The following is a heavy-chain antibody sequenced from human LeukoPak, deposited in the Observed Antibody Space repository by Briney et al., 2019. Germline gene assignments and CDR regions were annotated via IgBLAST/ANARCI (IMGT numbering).Heavy chain of an antibody. CDR3: ARGRGLMITFGGVIAN. CDR1: GGSISSGGYS. J-gene: IGHJ4*02. D-gene: IGHD3-16*02. CDR2: IYHSGST. V-gene: IGHV4-30-2*05. Sequence: PSETLSLTCAVSGGSISSGGYSWSWIRQPPGKGLEWIGYIYHSGSTYYNPSLKSRVTISVDTSKNQFSLKLSSVTAADTAVYYCARGRGLMITFGGVIANWGQGTLVTVSS.